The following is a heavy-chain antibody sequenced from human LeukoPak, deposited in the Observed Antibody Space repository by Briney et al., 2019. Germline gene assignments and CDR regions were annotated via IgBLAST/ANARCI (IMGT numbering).Heavy chain of an antibody. J-gene: IGHJ4*02. V-gene: IGHV3-23*01. CDR2: IINSGGTT. Sequence: GGSLRLSCAASGFTFSSYAMSWVRQAPGKGLEWVSTIINSGGTTHYAGSVRGRFTISRDNSKNTLYLQMNSLRAEDTAVYYRAKERNSGWYGGIDYWGQGTLVTVSS. CDR3: AKERNSGWYGGIDY. CDR1: GFTFSSYA. D-gene: IGHD6-19*01.